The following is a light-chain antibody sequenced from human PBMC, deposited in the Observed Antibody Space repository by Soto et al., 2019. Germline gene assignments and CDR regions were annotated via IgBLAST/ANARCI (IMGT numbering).Light chain of an antibody. CDR1: SSNVGKNI. V-gene: IGLV1-44*01. CDR2: STA. J-gene: IGLJ1*01. Sequence: QSVLTQPPSASGTPGQTVTISCSGSSSNVGKNIVNSYQQVPGTAPKLLSYSTAQRPSGVPDRFSGSKSGTSASLAISGLQAEGKADYYCAAWDDGRNDLYVIGSGTKVNVL. CDR3: AAWDDGRNDLYV.